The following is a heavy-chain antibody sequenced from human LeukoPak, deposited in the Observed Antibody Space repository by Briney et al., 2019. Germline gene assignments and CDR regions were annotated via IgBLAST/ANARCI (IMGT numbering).Heavy chain of an antibody. D-gene: IGHD2-15*01. Sequence: QPGGSLRLSCAASGFTFSSYGMHWVRQAPGKGLEWVAFIRYDGSNKYYADSMKGRFTISRDNSKNTLYLQMNSLRAEDTAVYYCAKAGYCSGGSCYPDAFDIWGQGTMVTVSS. CDR3: AKAGYCSGGSCYPDAFDI. J-gene: IGHJ3*02. CDR2: IRYDGSNK. V-gene: IGHV3-30*02. CDR1: GFTFSSYG.